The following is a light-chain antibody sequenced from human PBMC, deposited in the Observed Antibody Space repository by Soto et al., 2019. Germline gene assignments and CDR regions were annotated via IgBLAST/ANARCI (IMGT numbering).Light chain of an antibody. CDR1: QSVRTY. CDR3: QQRYNWPLT. J-gene: IGKJ4*01. CDR2: DAS. V-gene: IGKV3-11*01. Sequence: EIVLTQSPVTLSLSPGERATLSCRASQSVRTYLAWYQVKPGQAPRLLIYDASRRASGVPARFSGSGSGTDFTLTISSLEPEDFALYYCQQRYNWPLTFGGGIKVEIK.